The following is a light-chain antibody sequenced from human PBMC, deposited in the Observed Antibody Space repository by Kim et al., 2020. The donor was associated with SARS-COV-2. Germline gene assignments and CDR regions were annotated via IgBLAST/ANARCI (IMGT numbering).Light chain of an antibody. J-gene: IGKJ2*01. Sequence: SASVGDRVTITCRASQGISNYLAWYQQKPGKVPRLMIYGTSTLQSGVPFRFRGSGSGTDFTLTITSQQPEDVATYYCQKYDSGPYTFGQGTKLEI. CDR3: QKYDSGPYT. CDR1: QGISNY. V-gene: IGKV1-27*01. CDR2: GTS.